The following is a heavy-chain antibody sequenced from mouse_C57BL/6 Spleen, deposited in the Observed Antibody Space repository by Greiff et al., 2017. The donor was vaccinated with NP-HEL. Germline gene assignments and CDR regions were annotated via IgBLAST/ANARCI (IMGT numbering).Heavy chain of an antibody. CDR1: GYTFTDYY. CDR2: INPNNGGT. V-gene: IGHV1-26*01. Sequence: EVQLQQSGPELVKPGASVKISCKASGYTFTDYYMNWVKQSHGKSLEWIGDINPNNGGTSYNQKFKGKATLTVDKSSSTAYMELRSLTSEDSAVYYCARSGYDYDAAYWGQGTLVTVSA. J-gene: IGHJ3*01. CDR3: ARSGYDYDAAY. D-gene: IGHD2-4*01.